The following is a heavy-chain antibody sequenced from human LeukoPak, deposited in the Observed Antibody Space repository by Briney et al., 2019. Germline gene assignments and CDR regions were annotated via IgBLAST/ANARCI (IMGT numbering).Heavy chain of an antibody. D-gene: IGHD3-22*01. V-gene: IGHV4-30-4*08. Sequence: PSETLSLTCTVSGGSISSGDYYWSWIRQPPGKGPEWIGYIYYSGSTYYNPSLKSRVTISVDTSKNQFSLKLSSVTAADTAVYYCARASSGYYYPSDYWGQGTLVTVSS. CDR2: IYYSGST. CDR3: ARASSGYYYPSDY. CDR1: GGSISSGDYY. J-gene: IGHJ4*02.